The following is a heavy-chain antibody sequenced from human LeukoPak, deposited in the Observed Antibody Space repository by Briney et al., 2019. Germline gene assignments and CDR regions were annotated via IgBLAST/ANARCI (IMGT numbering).Heavy chain of an antibody. CDR3: ARTQGSHWFDS. CDR2: ISYRGAS. CDR1: GASIDTRDYY. V-gene: IGHV4-31*03. Sequence: SETLSLTCSASGASIDTRDYYWSWLRQHPVKGLEWIGYISYRGASYNNPSLKSRLTLSIDTSRNQFSLRLTSVTSADTAVYYCARTQGSHWFDSWGQGALVLVSS. J-gene: IGHJ5*01.